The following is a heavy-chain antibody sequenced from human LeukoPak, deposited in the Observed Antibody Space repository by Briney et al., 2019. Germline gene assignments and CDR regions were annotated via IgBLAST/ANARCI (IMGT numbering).Heavy chain of an antibody. J-gene: IGHJ4*02. CDR3: ARGETYYYDSSGFPVDY. D-gene: IGHD3-22*01. V-gene: IGHV3-21*01. Sequence: GGSLRLSCAASGFTFSSYSMNWVRQAPGKGLEWVSSISSSSSYIYYADSVKGRFTISRDNAKNSLYLQMNSLRAEDTAVYYCARGETYYYDSSGFPVDYWGQGTLVTVSS. CDR1: GFTFSSYS. CDR2: ISSSSSYI.